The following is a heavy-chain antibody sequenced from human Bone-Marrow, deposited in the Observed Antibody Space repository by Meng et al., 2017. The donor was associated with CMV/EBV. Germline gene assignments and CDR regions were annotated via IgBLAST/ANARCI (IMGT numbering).Heavy chain of an antibody. Sequence: GESLKISCAASGFTFANYEMNWVRQAPGKGLEWVSYVSSTAYSIYYADSVRGRFTISRDNAKNSLYLQRNSLRAEDTAIYYCARGYCSSPSCYGFGAFDIWGQGTMVTVSS. CDR2: VSSTAYSI. D-gene: IGHD2-2*01. CDR1: GFTFANYE. J-gene: IGHJ3*02. V-gene: IGHV3-48*03. CDR3: ARGYCSSPSCYGFGAFDI.